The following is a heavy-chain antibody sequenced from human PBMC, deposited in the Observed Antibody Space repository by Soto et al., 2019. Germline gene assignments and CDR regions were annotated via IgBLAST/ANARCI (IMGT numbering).Heavy chain of an antibody. J-gene: IGHJ4*02. CDR3: AHVYWAASGTRYYFNY. CDR1: GFSFTTGSVG. D-gene: IGHD6-13*01. CDR2: IYWDDDK. Sequence: QITLTESGPTLVKPTQTLTLTCTFSGFSFTTGSVGVGWIRQPPGKALEFLALIYWDDDKRLSPSLKNRLTITKDTSKNQAGVTRSNMHPEDTGTYFCAHVYWAASGTRYYFNYWGQGTLVTVSS. V-gene: IGHV2-5*02.